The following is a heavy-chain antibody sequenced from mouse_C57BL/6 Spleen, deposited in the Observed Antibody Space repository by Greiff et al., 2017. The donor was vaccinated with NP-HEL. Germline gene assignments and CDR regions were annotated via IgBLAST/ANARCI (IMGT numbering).Heavy chain of an antibody. CDR2: IYPGGGYT. V-gene: IGHV1-63*01. CDR3: ARHDYDDHFDY. CDR1: GYTFTNYW. D-gene: IGHD2-4*01. J-gene: IGHJ2*01. Sequence: QVHVKQSGAELVRPGTSVKMSCKASGYTFTNYWIGWAKQRPGHGLEWIGDIYPGGGYTNYNEKFKGKATLTADKSSSTAYMQFSSLTSEDSAIYYCARHDYDDHFDYWGQGTTLTVSS.